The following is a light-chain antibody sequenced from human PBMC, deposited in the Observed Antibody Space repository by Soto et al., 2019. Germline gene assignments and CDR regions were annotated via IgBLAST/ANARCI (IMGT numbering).Light chain of an antibody. CDR3: SSYISGSTVL. V-gene: IGLV2-14*01. J-gene: IGLJ3*02. Sequence: QSALTQPASVSGSPGQSITISCTGTSSDIGTSNYVSWYQQYPGKAPRLMIYDVTSRPSGVSNRFSGSKSGNAASLTISGLQAEDDADYYCSSYISGSTVLFGGGTKLTVL. CDR1: SSDIGTSNY. CDR2: DVT.